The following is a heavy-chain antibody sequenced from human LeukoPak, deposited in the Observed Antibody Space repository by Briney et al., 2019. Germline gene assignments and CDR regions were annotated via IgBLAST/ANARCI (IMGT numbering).Heavy chain of an antibody. D-gene: IGHD1-26*01. CDR2: IKSKTDGGTT. CDR3: TTVETGWELPPL. Sequence: GGSLRLSCAASGFTFSNAWMSWVRQAPGKGLEWVGRIKSKTDGGTTDYAAPVKGRFTISRDDSKNTLYLQMNSLETEDTAVYYCTTVETGWELPPLWGQGTLVTVSS. J-gene: IGHJ4*02. V-gene: IGHV3-15*01. CDR1: GFTFSNAW.